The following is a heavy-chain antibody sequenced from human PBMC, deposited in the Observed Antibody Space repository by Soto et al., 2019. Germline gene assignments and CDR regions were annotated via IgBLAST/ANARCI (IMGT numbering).Heavy chain of an antibody. V-gene: IGHV4-31*03. CDR2: IYYSGST. D-gene: IGHD5-12*01. CDR1: GGSISSGGYY. J-gene: IGHJ5*02. Sequence: SETLSLTCTVSGGSISSGGYYWSWIRQHPGKGLEWIGYIYYSGSTYYNPSLKSRVTISVDTSKNQFSLKLSSVTAADTAVYYCASLYSGYDSYNWFDPWGQGTLVTVSS. CDR3: ASLYSGYDSYNWFDP.